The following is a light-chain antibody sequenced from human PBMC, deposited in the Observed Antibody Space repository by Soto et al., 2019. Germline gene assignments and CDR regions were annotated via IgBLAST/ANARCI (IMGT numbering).Light chain of an antibody. Sequence: EIVLAQSPGTLSLSPGERATLSCRASQSVTSTYLAWYQQRPGQAPRLLLYATSSRAIGVPDRFSGSGSGTDFTLTNSRLEPEDFATYYCQHYGRSPMFGQGTKVEIK. J-gene: IGKJ1*01. V-gene: IGKV3-20*01. CDR2: ATS. CDR3: QHYGRSPM. CDR1: QSVTSTY.